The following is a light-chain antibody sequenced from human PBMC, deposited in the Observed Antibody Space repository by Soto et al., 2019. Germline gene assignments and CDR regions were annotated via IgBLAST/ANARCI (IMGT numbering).Light chain of an antibody. V-gene: IGKV1-33*01. J-gene: IGKJ5*01. CDR1: QDISNY. CDR2: DAS. Sequence: DIQMTQSPSSLTAYVGDRVTITCQASQDISNYLNWYQQKLGKAPKLLIYDASNLETGVPSRFSGSGSGTDFTFTIISLQPEDIATYYCQQYSHLITFGQGTRLENK. CDR3: QQYSHLIT.